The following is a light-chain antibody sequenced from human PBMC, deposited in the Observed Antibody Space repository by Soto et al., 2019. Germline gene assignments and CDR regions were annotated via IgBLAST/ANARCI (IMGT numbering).Light chain of an antibody. CDR3: QQYNIYSKT. CDR1: QSISSW. J-gene: IGKJ2*01. V-gene: IGKV1-5*03. Sequence: DIQMTQSPSTLSASVGDRATITCRASQSISSWLAWYQQKPGKAPKLLIYKASSLESGVPSRFSGSGSGTEFTLTISSLQPDDFATYYCQQYNIYSKTFGQGTRVDIK. CDR2: KAS.